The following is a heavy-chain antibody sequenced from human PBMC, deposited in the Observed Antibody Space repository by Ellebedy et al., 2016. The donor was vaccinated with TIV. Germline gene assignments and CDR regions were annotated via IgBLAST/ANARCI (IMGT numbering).Heavy chain of an antibody. CDR3: ARRITMVRGVRGDAFDI. CDR1: GGSISSGGSY. V-gene: IGHV4-31*03. Sequence: SETLSLTCTVSGGSISSGGSYWSWIRQHPGKGLEWIGYIYYSGSTYYNPSLKSRVTISVDTSKNQFSLKLSSVTAADTAVYYCARRITMVRGVRGDAFDIWGQGAMVTVSS. J-gene: IGHJ3*02. CDR2: IYYSGST. D-gene: IGHD3-10*01.